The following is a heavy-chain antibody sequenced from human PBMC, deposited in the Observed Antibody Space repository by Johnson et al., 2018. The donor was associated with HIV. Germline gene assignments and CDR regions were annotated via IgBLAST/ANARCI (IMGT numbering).Heavy chain of an antibody. V-gene: IGHV3-15*01. CDR1: GFTFSSYW. CDR2: LKSRTAGETA. D-gene: IGHD1-26*01. CDR3: TTDVPGGPYYNAFDI. Sequence: EVQLVESGGGLVQPGGSLRLSCAASGFTFSSYWMSWVRQAPGKGLEWVGRLKSRTAGETADYAAPVKGSFTISRDDSKNTLYLQMNSLKTEDTALYYCTTDVPGGPYYNAFDIWGQGTMVTVSS. J-gene: IGHJ3*02.